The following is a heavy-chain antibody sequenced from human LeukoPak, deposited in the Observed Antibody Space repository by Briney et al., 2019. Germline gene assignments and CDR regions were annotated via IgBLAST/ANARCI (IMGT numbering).Heavy chain of an antibody. Sequence: SETLSLTCTISGGSISSSSYYWGWIRQPPGKGLEWIADIYYSVSTYYNPSLKSRVTISADTSKNQFSLKLSSVTAADTAVYYCARRVEVRGVINERLYYFDYWGQGTLVTVST. V-gene: IGHV4-39*01. CDR1: GGSISSSSYY. CDR3: ARRVEVRGVINERLYYFDY. J-gene: IGHJ4*02. D-gene: IGHD3-10*01. CDR2: IYYSVST.